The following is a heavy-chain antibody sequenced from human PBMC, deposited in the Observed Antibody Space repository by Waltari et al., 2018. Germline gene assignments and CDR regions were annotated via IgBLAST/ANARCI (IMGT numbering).Heavy chain of an antibody. V-gene: IGHV3-7*03. Sequence: EVQLVESGGGLVQPGGSLRLSCAASGFTFSSYWMSWVRQAPGKGLEWVDNIKQDGSEKYYVDSVKGRFTISRDNAKNSLYLQMNSLRAEDTAVYYCARGGGTTWMAGPFRSAKDYGMDVWGQGTTVTVSS. J-gene: IGHJ6*02. D-gene: IGHD6-19*01. CDR3: ARGGGTTWMAGPFRSAKDYGMDV. CDR2: IKQDGSEK. CDR1: GFTFSSYW.